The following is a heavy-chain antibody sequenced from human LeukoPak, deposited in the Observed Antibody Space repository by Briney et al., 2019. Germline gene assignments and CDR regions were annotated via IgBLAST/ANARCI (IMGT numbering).Heavy chain of an antibody. CDR1: GGSISSGDYY. Sequence: PSETLSLTCTVSGGSISSGDYYWSWIRQPPGKGLEWIGEINHSGSTNYNPSLKSRVTISVDTSKNQFSLKLSSVTAADTAVYYCARVGLTDWYFDLWGRGTLVTVSS. J-gene: IGHJ2*01. CDR2: INHSGST. CDR3: ARVGLTDWYFDL. V-gene: IGHV4-39*07. D-gene: IGHD2-8*02.